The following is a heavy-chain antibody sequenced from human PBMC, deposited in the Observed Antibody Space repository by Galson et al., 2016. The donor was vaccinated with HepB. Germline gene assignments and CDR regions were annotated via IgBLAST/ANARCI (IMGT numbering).Heavy chain of an antibody. CDR1: GGSISSGGSY. J-gene: IGHJ4*02. D-gene: IGHD4-11*01. CDR3: AREGNYAPAAYYFDY. Sequence: TLSLTCTVSGGSISSGGSYWSWLRQHPGKGLEWIGYIYYTGSTSYSPSLKGRVAISIDTSNNQFSLKLSSVTAADTAVFYCAREGNYAPAAYYFDYRGQGTLVTVSS. V-gene: IGHV4-31*03. CDR2: IYYTGST.